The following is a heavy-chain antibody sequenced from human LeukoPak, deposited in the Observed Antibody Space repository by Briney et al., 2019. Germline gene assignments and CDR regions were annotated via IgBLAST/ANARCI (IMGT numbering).Heavy chain of an antibody. CDR2: IIPLLGTP. D-gene: IGHD4-17*01. J-gene: IGHJ6*02. Sequence: GASVKVSCKASGGTFTNYAISWVRQAPGQGLEWMGGIIPLLGTPNYAQKFQGRVTITADDSTSTAYMELTSLRSEDTAVYYCAEDPSMVTTRAPYYYYYLDVWGQGTTVTVSS. CDR3: AEDPSMVTTRAPYYYYYLDV. V-gene: IGHV1-69*13. CDR1: GGTFTNYA.